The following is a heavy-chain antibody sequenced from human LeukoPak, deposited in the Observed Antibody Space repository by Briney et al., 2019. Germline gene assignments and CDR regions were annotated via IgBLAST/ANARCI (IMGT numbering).Heavy chain of an antibody. CDR2: IRYDGNNK. Sequence: GGSLRLSCTASGFTLRSTGMHWVRQAPGKGLEWVSYIRYDGNNKYYGDSVKGRLTVSRDNSKNTLYLQMNSLRVEDTAVYYCARTYNPDYCGQGTLVTVSS. D-gene: IGHD1-14*01. CDR1: GFTLRSTG. J-gene: IGHJ4*02. V-gene: IGHV3-30*02. CDR3: ARTYNPDY.